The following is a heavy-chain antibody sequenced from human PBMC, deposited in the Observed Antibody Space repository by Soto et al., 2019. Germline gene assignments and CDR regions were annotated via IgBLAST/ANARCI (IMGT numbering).Heavy chain of an antibody. CDR2: ITPVFGYV. J-gene: IGHJ5*02. Sequence: QVKLIQSGPQVRKPGSSVRVSCEPSGETFASYNIAWVRQAPGQGLEWMGKITPVFGYVRYRKKFQGRLTITADRSTGTSHMELSDLRLDDSAVYFCAREPLSIHADGLAPWGQGTLVTVSS. V-gene: IGHV1-69*08. CDR1: GETFASYN. CDR3: AREPLSIHADGLAP.